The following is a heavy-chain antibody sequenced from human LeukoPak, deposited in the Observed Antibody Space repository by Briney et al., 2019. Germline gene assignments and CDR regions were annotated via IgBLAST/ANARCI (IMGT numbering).Heavy chain of an antibody. D-gene: IGHD2-2*01. CDR2: IGSAI. J-gene: IGHJ3*02. CDR3: ARDHAYAFDI. CDR1: GFTFSDFS. V-gene: IGHV3-48*01. Sequence: PGGSLRLSCVASGFTFSDFSLNWVRQAPGKGLEWISYIGSAIYYADSVKGRFTISRDNAKNSLYLQMNSLRAEDTAVCYCARDHAYAFDIWGQGTLVTVSS.